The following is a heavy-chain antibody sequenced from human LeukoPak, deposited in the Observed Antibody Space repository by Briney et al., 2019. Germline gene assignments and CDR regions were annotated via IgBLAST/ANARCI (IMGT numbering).Heavy chain of an antibody. CDR2: IYTSGST. V-gene: IGHV4-59*10. Sequence: PGGSLRLSCAASGFTVSRNYMSWVRQAPGKGLEWIGRIYTSGSTNYNPSLKSRVTMSVDTSKNQFSLKLSSVTAADTAVYYCARGILTGVPAAIPPYCYYYMDVWGKGTTVTVSS. CDR3: ARGILTGVPAAIPPYCYYYMDV. D-gene: IGHD2-2*02. J-gene: IGHJ6*03. CDR1: GFTVSRNY.